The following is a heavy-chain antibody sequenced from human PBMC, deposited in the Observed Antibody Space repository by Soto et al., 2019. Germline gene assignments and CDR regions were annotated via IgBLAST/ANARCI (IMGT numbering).Heavy chain of an antibody. CDR2: IYHSGST. CDR1: GGSISSSNW. CDR3: ARVSGSYYYGMDV. D-gene: IGHD1-26*01. V-gene: IGHV4-4*03. J-gene: IGHJ6*02. Sequence: PETLSLTCAVSGGSISSSNWWSWVRQPPGKGLEWIGEIYHSGSTNYNPSLKSRVTISVDKSKNQFSLKLSSVTAADTAVYYCARVSGSYYYGMDVWGQGTTVT.